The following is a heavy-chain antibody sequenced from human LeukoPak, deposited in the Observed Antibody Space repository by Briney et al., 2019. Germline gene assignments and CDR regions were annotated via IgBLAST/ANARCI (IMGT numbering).Heavy chain of an antibody. CDR1: GGSFSSYF. CDR3: AREDSGSYHNYYYFYMDV. CDR2: IYPSGNT. Sequence: PSETLSLTCSISGGSFSSYFWSWVRQPAGKGLEWIGRIYPSGNTNYNPSLKSRVTLSVDTSKTQFSLRLSSVTAADTAVYYCAREDSGSYHNYYYFYMDVWGKGTTVTISS. V-gene: IGHV4-4*07. J-gene: IGHJ6*03. D-gene: IGHD3-10*01.